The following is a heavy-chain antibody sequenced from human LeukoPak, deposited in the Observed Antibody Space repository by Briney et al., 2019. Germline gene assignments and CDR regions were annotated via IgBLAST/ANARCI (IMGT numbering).Heavy chain of an antibody. V-gene: IGHV3-20*04. CDR3: ARDWPDYYGSGSTVDY. CDR1: GFTFDDYG. CDR2: INWNGGST. D-gene: IGHD3-10*01. J-gene: IGHJ4*02. Sequence: RPGGSLRLSCAASGFTFDDYGMSWVRQAPGKGLEWVSGINWNGGSTGYADSVKGRFTISRDDAKNSLYLQMNSLRAEDTALYYCARDWPDYYGSGSTVDYWGQGTLVTVSS.